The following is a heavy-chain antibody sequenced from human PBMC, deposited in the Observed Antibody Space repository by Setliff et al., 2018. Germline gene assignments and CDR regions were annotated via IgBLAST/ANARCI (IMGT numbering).Heavy chain of an antibody. V-gene: IGHV4-59*01. D-gene: IGHD2-15*01. J-gene: IGHJ4*02. CDR1: GGSFTPYY. Sequence: SETLSLTCTVSGGSFTPYYWSWIRQPPGKGLEWIGYVYYSGTAYYNPSLKSRVTVIVDTSKNQFSLRLSSVTAADTAVYYCARGAPGRYCSGGSCSYFDYWGQGILVTVSS. CDR2: VYYSGTA. CDR3: ARGAPGRYCSGGSCSYFDY.